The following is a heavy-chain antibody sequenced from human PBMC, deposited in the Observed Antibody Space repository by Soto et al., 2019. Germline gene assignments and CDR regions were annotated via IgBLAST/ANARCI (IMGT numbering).Heavy chain of an antibody. Sequence: TLSLPCTVSGGSISSGGYYWSWIRQHPGKGLEWIGYIYYSGSTYYNPSLKSRVTISVDTSKNQFSLKLSSVTAADTAVYYCARGYCSRTSRYTGGNWFDPWGQGTLVTSPQ. CDR2: IYYSGST. CDR3: ARGYCSRTSRYTGGNWFDP. CDR1: GGSISSGGYY. J-gene: IGHJ5*02. V-gene: IGHV4-31*03. D-gene: IGHD2-2*02.